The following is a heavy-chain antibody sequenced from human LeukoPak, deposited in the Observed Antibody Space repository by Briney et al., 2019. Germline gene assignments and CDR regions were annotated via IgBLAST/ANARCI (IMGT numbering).Heavy chain of an antibody. CDR1: GFTFSSYG. Sequence: GGSLRLSCAASGFTFSSYGMHWVRQAPGKGLEWVAVISYDGSNKYYADSVKGRFTISRGNSKNTLYLQMNSLRAEDTAVYYCAKDQYDYYDSSGYYGFDYWGQGTLVTVSS. CDR2: ISYDGSNK. J-gene: IGHJ4*02. V-gene: IGHV3-30*18. D-gene: IGHD3-22*01. CDR3: AKDQYDYYDSSGYYGFDY.